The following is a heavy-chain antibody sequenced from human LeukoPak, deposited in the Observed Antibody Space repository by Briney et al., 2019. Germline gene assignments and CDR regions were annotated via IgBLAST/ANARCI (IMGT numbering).Heavy chain of an antibody. CDR1: GLTFSTYW. CDR2: IKQDLSEK. V-gene: IGHV3-7*01. Sequence: GGSLRLSCAASGLTFSTYWMSCVRQPPGKGLEWVANIKQDLSEKYYVDSVKGRFTISRDNAKNSLYLQMNRLGAEDTAVYYCARIKLISGHWIFDFWGQGTLVTVSS. J-gene: IGHJ4*02. CDR3: ARIKLISGHWIFDF. D-gene: IGHD3/OR15-3a*01.